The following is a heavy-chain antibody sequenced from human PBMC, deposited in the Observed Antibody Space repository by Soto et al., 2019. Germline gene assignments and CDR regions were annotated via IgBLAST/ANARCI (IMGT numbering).Heavy chain of an antibody. D-gene: IGHD2-21*01. CDR1: GYTFTTYD. J-gene: IGHJ3*01. Sequence: ASVKVSCKPSGYTFTTYDINWVRQATGQGLEWMGWMNPKNGDTGYAQKFQGRVTMTRDTSTTTAYMELSSLTSEDTAVYYCASPVGADFGDECFALDLWGQGTMVTVSS. V-gene: IGHV1-8*01. CDR2: MNPKNGDT. CDR3: ASPVGADFGDECFALDL.